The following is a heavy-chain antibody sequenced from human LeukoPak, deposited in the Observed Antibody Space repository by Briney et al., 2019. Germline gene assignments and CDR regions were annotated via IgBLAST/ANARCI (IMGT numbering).Heavy chain of an antibody. D-gene: IGHD6-13*01. CDR2: IYHSGST. Sequence: PSETLSLTCTVSGGSISSGYYCGWIRQPPGKGLEWIGSIYHSGSTYYNPSLKSRVTISVDTSKNQFSLKLNSVTAADTAVYYCARSSSPNWFDPWSQGTLVTVSS. V-gene: IGHV4-38-2*02. CDR3: ARSSSPNWFDP. CDR1: GGSISSGYY. J-gene: IGHJ5*02.